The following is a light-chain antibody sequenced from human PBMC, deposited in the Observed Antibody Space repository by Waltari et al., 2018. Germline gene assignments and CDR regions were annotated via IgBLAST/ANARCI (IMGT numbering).Light chain of an antibody. CDR2: DAS. CDR1: QDISIY. Sequence: DIQMTQAPSSMSASVGDRDSITCQASQDISIYLSWYQQKPGKSPKVLIYDASNLETVVPSRFTGSRSGTDFTFTICSLQPEDIATYYCQQYKDLPRTFGQGTKVEIK. CDR3: QQYKDLPRT. J-gene: IGKJ1*01. V-gene: IGKV1-33*01.